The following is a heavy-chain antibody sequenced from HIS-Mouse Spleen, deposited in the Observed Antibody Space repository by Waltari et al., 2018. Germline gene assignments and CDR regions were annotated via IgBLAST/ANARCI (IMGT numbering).Heavy chain of an antibody. CDR3: AREIPYSSSWYDWYFDL. CDR1: GGSISSSSSF. CDR2: IYYSGST. V-gene: IGHV4-39*07. J-gene: IGHJ2*01. Sequence: QLQLQESGPGLVKPSETLSLTCTVPGGSISSSSSFWGWIRQPPGKGLEWIGRIYYSGSTYYNPSLKSRVTISVDTSKNQFSLKLSSVTAADTAVYYCAREIPYSSSWYDWYFDLWGRGTLVTVSS. D-gene: IGHD6-13*01.